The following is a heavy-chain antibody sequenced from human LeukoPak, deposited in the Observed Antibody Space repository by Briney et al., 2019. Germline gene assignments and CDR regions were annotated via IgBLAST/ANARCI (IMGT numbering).Heavy chain of an antibody. CDR2: ISAYNGNT. D-gene: IGHD3-3*01. J-gene: IGHJ4*02. CDR3: ARQLTYHDFWSGYLGSADY. CDR1: GYTFTSYG. V-gene: IGHV1-18*01. Sequence: WASVKVSCKASGYTFTSYGISWVRQAPGQGLEWMGWISAYNGNTNYAQKLQGRVTMTTDTSTSTAYMELRSLRSDDTAVYYCARQLTYHDFWSGYLGSADYWGQGTLVTVSS.